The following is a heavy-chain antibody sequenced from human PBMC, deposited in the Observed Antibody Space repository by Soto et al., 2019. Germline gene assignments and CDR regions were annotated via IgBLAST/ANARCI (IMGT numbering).Heavy chain of an antibody. CDR2: IYYSGYT. D-gene: IGHD2-15*01. CDR3: ARVGLLLRRIYYYYGMDV. V-gene: IGHV4-39*01. J-gene: IGHJ6*02. CDR1: GGSSSSSSYY. Sequence: PSETLSLTCTVSGGSSSSSSYYCGWIRQPPGKGLEWIGSIYYSGYTYYNPSLKSRVTISVDTSKNQFSLKLSSVTAADTAVYYCARVGLLLRRIYYYYGMDVWGQGTTVTVSS.